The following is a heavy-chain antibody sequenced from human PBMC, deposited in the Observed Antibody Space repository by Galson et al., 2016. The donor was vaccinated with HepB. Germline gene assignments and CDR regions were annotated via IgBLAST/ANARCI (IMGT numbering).Heavy chain of an antibody. V-gene: IGHV2-5*02. J-gene: IGHJ4*02. CDR1: GFSLSVSGVG. CDR2: IYWDDDK. Sequence: PALVKPTQTLTLTCTLPGFSLSVSGVGVSWIRQPPGKALEWLALIYWDDDKHYSPSPKSRLTITKDTSKNQVVLTMTNMDPVDTATYYCAHNRLTIHDYWGQGTLVTVSS. CDR3: AHNRLTIHDY. D-gene: IGHD3-10*01.